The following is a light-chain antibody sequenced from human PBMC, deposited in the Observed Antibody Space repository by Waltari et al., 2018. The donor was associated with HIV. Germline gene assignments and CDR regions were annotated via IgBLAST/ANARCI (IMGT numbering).Light chain of an antibody. CDR3: QQYYGVPLT. V-gene: IGKV1-NL1*01. Sequence: DIQMTQSPSSLSASVGDTVSITCRASQDISNSVSWFQQQPGKVPKLLVHGAFILQRGVPSRFRGCGSGTDYTLTISGLQAEDFATYFCQQYYGVPLTFGGGTRVDI. CDR2: GAF. J-gene: IGKJ4*01. CDR1: QDISNS.